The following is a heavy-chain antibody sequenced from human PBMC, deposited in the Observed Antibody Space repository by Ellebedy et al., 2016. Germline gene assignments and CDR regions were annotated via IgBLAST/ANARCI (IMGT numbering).Heavy chain of an antibody. CDR2: IYYSGST. D-gene: IGHD1-26*01. Sequence: SETLSLTXTVSGGSISSYYWSWIRQPPGKGLEWIGYIYYSGSTNYNPSLKSRVTISVDTSKNQFSLKLSSVTAADTAVYYCVRVGQLLMEDWGQGILVTVSP. CDR1: GGSISSYY. J-gene: IGHJ4*02. CDR3: VRVGQLLMED. V-gene: IGHV4-59*12.